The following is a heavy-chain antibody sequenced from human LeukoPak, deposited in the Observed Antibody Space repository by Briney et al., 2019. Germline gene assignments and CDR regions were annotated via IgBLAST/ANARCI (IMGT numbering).Heavy chain of an antibody. Sequence: GGSLRLSCAASGFTFSSYAMSWVRQAPGKGLEWVSAISGSGGSTYYADSVKGRFTISRDNSKNTLYLQMNSLRAEDTAVYYCARGAAYYDFWSGYYIGRYYFDYWGQGTLVTVSS. V-gene: IGHV3-23*01. J-gene: IGHJ4*02. D-gene: IGHD3-3*01. CDR3: ARGAAYYDFWSGYYIGRYYFDY. CDR1: GFTFSSYA. CDR2: ISGSGGST.